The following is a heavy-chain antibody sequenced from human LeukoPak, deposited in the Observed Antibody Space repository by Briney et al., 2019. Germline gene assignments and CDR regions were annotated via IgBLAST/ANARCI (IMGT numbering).Heavy chain of an antibody. CDR3: ARVSSWDDLNGWFDP. CDR2: ISAYNGNT. J-gene: IGHJ5*02. V-gene: IGHV1-18*01. Sequence: ASVKVSCKASGYTFTSYGISWVRQAPGQGLEWMGWISAYNGNTNYAQKLQGRVTMTTDTSTSTAYMELRSLRSDDTAVYYCARVSSWDDLNGWFDPWGQGTLVTVSS. D-gene: IGHD1-1*01. CDR1: GYTFTSYG.